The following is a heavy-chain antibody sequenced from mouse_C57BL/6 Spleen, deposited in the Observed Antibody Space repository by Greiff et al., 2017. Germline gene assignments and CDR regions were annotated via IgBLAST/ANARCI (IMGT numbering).Heavy chain of an antibody. CDR3: ARDLGNYDWYFDV. CDR1: GFTFSSYA. V-gene: IGHV5-4*01. Sequence: EVKLVESGGGLVKPGGSLKLSCAASGFTFSSYAMSWVRQTPEKRLEWVATISDGGSYTYYPDNVKGRFTISRDNAKNNLYLQMSHLKSEDTAMYYCARDLGNYDWYFDVWGTGTTVTVSS. J-gene: IGHJ1*03. D-gene: IGHD2-1*01. CDR2: ISDGGSYT.